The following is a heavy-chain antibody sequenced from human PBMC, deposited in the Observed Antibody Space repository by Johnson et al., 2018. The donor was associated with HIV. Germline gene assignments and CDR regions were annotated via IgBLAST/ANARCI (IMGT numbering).Heavy chain of an antibody. CDR2: LNWSGGRK. J-gene: IGHJ3*02. D-gene: IGHD3-10*01. CDR3: AVLCAGCADAFDM. CDR1: GFTFDDYA. V-gene: IGHV3-20*04. Sequence: VQLVESGGGVVRPGGSLRLSCAASGFTFDDYAMSWVRQVSGKGLEWVSGLNWSGGRKYFAAPVKGRFTISRDNAKNSLYLQMNSLRAEDRDVYYCAVLCAGCADAFDMWGQGTMVTVS.